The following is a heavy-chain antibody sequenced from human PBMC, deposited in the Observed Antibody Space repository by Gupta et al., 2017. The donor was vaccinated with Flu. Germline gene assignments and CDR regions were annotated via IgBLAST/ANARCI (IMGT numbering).Heavy chain of an antibody. D-gene: IGHD3-22*01. CDR2: SSSSYI. V-gene: IGHV3-21*01. CDR3: ARGTLHYYDSSGPNQIFDY. Sequence: SSSSYIYYADSVKGRFTISRDNAKNSLYLQMNSLRAEDTAVYYCARGTLHYYDSSGPNQIFDYWGQGTLVTVSS. J-gene: IGHJ4*02.